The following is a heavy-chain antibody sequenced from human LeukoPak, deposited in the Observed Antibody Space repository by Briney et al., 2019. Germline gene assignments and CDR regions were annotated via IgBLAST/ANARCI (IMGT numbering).Heavy chain of an antibody. CDR3: ARAYYYGSGSYLTFDY. Sequence: SETLSLTCTVSGGSISSYYWSWIRQPAGKGLEWIGRIYTSGSTNYNPSLKSRVTMSVGTSKNQFSLKLSSVTAADTAVYYCARAYYYGSGSYLTFDYWGQGTLVTVSS. J-gene: IGHJ4*02. V-gene: IGHV4-4*07. D-gene: IGHD3-10*01. CDR1: GGSISSYY. CDR2: IYTSGST.